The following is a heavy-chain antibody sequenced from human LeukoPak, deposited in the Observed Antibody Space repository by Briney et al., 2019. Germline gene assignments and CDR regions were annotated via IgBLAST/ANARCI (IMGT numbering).Heavy chain of an antibody. CDR2: ISSTSIYT. D-gene: IGHD1-26*01. J-gene: IGHJ4*02. CDR3: AREDGYSGSWYSDY. Sequence: PGGSLRLSCAASGFTFSDYYMSWIRQAPGKGLEWVSDISSTSIYTNYADSVKGRFTISRDNAKNSLYLQMNSLRAEDTAVYYCAREDGYSGSWYSDYWGQGTLVTVSS. V-gene: IGHV3-11*05. CDR1: GFTFSDYY.